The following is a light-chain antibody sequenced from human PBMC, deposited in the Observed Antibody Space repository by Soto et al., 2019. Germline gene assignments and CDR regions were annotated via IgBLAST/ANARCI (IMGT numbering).Light chain of an antibody. V-gene: IGLV3-1*01. CDR3: QAWDSSTVV. J-gene: IGLJ2*01. CDR2: QDS. CDR1: KLGDKY. Sequence: ELTQPPSVSVSPGQTASITCSGDKLGDKYTCWYQQKPGQSPVLVIYQDSKRPSGIPERFSGSNSGNTATLTISGTQAMDEADYYCQAWDSSTVVFGGGTKLTVL.